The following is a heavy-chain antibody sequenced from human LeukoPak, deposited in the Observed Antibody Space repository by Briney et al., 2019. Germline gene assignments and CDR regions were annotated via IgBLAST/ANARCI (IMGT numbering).Heavy chain of an antibody. CDR2: IYTSEST. V-gene: IGHV4-61*02. CDR1: GGSISSSNYY. CDR3: ARGLWFGDENPPYFDY. J-gene: IGHJ4*02. Sequence: PSETLSLTCSVSGGSISSSNYYWSWIRQPAGKGLEWIGRIYTSESTNYNPSLKSRVTISVDTSRNQFSRKLSSVTAADTAVYYCARGLWFGDENPPYFDYWGQGILVTVSS. D-gene: IGHD3-10*01.